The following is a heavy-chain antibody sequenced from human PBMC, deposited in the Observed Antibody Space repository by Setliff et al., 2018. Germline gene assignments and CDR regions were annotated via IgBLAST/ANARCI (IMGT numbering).Heavy chain of an antibody. CDR3: ARSLYYYDSSGLPPIPSFDY. J-gene: IGHJ4*02. CDR1: GYSFTSYW. D-gene: IGHD3-22*01. V-gene: IGHV5-51*01. CDR2: IYPGDSDT. Sequence: GESLKISCKGSGYSFTSYWIGWVRQMPGKGLEWMGIIYPGDSDTRYSPSFQGQVTISADKSISTAYLQWSSLKASDTAMYYCARSLYYYDSSGLPPIPSFDYWGQGTLVTVSS.